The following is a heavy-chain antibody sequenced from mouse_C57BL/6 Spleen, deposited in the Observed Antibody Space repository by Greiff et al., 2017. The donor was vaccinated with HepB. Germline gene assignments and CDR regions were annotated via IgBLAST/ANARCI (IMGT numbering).Heavy chain of an antibody. J-gene: IGHJ4*01. D-gene: IGHD1-1*01. Sequence: VQLQQPGAELVRPGPSVKLSCKASGYTFTSYWMHWVKQRPGQGLEWIGVIDPSDSYTNYNQKFKGKATLTVDTSSSTAYMQLSSLTSEDSAVYYCARRAYYYGSSHYAMDYWGQGTSVTVSS. CDR1: GYTFTSYW. V-gene: IGHV1-59*01. CDR3: ARRAYYYGSSHYAMDY. CDR2: IDPSDSYT.